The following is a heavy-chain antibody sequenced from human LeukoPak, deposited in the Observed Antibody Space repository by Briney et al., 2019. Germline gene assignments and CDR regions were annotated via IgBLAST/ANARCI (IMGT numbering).Heavy chain of an antibody. J-gene: IGHJ4*02. CDR3: ARDDSSDISY. D-gene: IGHD2-15*01. Sequence: GASVKVSCKVSGYTFTSYYLHWVRQAPGQGPEWMGIINPSGGSTSYAQKFQGRVTMTRDTSTSTVYMELSSLGSEDTAVYYCARDDSSDISYWGQGTLVTVSS. V-gene: IGHV1-46*01. CDR1: GYTFTSYY. CDR2: INPSGGST.